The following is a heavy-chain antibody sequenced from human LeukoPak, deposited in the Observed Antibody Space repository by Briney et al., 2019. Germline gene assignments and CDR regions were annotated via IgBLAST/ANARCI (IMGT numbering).Heavy chain of an antibody. CDR3: ASVDYYGSGNYYDDVDY. Sequence: GGSLRLSCAASGFTFSSYSMNWVRQAPGKGLEWVSSISSSSSYIYYADSVKGRFTISRDNAKNSLYLQMNSLRAEDTALYYCASVDYYGSGNYYDDVDYWGQGTLVTVSS. CDR1: GFTFSSYS. D-gene: IGHD3-10*01. J-gene: IGHJ4*02. CDR2: ISSSSSYI. V-gene: IGHV3-21*01.